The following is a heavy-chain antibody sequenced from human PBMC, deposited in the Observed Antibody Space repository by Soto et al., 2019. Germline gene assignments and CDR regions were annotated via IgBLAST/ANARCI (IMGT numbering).Heavy chain of an antibody. CDR3: ARGGGYDY. D-gene: IGHD3-22*01. CDR1: GVSISSGDDY. CDR2: IYSSGST. Sequence: SETLSLTCIVSGVSISSGDDYWSWIRQPPGKGLEWIGYIYSSGSTYSNPSLRSRATTSADTSKNQFSLKLTSVTAADTAVYYCARGGGYDYWGQGALVTVSS. V-gene: IGHV4-30-4*01. J-gene: IGHJ4*02.